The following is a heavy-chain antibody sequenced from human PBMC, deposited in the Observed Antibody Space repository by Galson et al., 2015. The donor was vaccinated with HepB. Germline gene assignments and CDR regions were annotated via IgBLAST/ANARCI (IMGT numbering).Heavy chain of an antibody. Sequence: SLRLSCAASGFTFSTYWMHWVRQAPGKGLVWVSRINSDGTTTSYADSVKGRFTISRDNAKNTLYLQMNSLRAEDTAVYYCAKELRGNGVCYDSWGQGTLVTVSS. CDR2: INSDGTTT. CDR1: GFTFSTYW. D-gene: IGHD2-8*01. J-gene: IGHJ4*02. V-gene: IGHV3-74*01. CDR3: AKELRGNGVCYDS.